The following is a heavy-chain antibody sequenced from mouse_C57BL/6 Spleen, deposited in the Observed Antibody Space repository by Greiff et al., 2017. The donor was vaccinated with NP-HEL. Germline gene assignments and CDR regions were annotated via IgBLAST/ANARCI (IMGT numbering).Heavy chain of an antibody. CDR3: AREGDYYGSSYSGYCEV. D-gene: IGHD1-1*01. CDR2: ISNGGGST. Sequence: EVKVVESGGGLVQPGGSLKLSCAASGFTFSDYYMYWVRQTPEKRLEWVAYISNGGGSTYYPDTVKGRFTISRDNAKNTLYLQMSRLKSEDTAMYYCAREGDYYGSSYSGYCEVGGTGTTVTVSS. CDR1: GFTFSDYY. V-gene: IGHV5-12*01. J-gene: IGHJ1*03.